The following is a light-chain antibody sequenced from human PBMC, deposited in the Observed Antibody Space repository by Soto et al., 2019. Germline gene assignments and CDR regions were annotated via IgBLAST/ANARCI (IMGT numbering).Light chain of an antibody. CDR3: QQYGYSPIT. V-gene: IGKV3-15*01. J-gene: IGKJ5*01. Sequence: ERVMTQSPDTLSVSPGDGATLSCRASQSVTSNLAWYQQKPGQAPRLLIYGASTRATGIPARFSGSGSGTDFTLTIGGLEPEDFVVYYCQQYGYSPITFGQGTRLE. CDR2: GAS. CDR1: QSVTSN.